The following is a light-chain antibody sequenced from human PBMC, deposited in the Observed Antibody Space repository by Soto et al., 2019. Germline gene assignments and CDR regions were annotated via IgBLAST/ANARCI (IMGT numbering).Light chain of an antibody. CDR1: QSVSSN. V-gene: IGKV3-15*01. Sequence: EIVMTQSPATLSVSPGERATLSCRASQSVSSNLAWYQQKPGQAPRFLIYGASTRATGIPARFSGSGSGTKFTLTISSLQSEDFAVYYCQQYNNWPTCGQGTKVEIK. CDR2: GAS. CDR3: QQYNNWPT. J-gene: IGKJ1*01.